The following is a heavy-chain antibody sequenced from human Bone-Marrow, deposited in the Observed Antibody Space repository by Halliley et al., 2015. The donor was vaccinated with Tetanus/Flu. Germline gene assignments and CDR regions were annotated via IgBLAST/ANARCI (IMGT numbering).Heavy chain of an antibody. D-gene: IGHD2-21*01. CDR3: AKDHRLAY. V-gene: IGHV3-23*01. CDR2: MSCGGGDT. J-gene: IGHJ4*02. Sequence: KGLGWVSGMSCGGGDTYYADAVKGRFTVSRDNSKNTIYLQMNSLRAEDTAVYYCAKDHRLAYWGQGTLVTVSS.